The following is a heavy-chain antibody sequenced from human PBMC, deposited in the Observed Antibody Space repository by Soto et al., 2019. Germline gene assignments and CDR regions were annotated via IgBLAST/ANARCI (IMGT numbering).Heavy chain of an antibody. Sequence: SVKVSCKASGGTFSSYAISWVRQAPGQGLEWMGGIIPIFGTANYAQKFQGRVTITADESTSTAYMELSSLRSEDTAVYYCASFNDYGDYVWFDPWGQGTLVTVSS. V-gene: IGHV1-69*13. CDR1: GGTFSSYA. D-gene: IGHD4-17*01. CDR2: IIPIFGTA. CDR3: ASFNDYGDYVWFDP. J-gene: IGHJ5*02.